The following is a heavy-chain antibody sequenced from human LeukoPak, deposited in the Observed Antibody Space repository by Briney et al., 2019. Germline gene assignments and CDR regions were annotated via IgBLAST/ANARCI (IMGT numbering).Heavy chain of an antibody. V-gene: IGHV3-23*01. CDR1: GFTFSGYS. D-gene: IGHD4-23*01. Sequence: GGSLRLSCTASGFTFSGYSMNWIRQAPGKGLEWVSAISGSGGSTYYADSVKGRFTISRDNSKNTLYLQMNSLRAEDTAVYYCAKNAGYGGKRAYFDYWGQGTLVTVSS. CDR2: ISGSGGST. J-gene: IGHJ4*02. CDR3: AKNAGYGGKRAYFDY.